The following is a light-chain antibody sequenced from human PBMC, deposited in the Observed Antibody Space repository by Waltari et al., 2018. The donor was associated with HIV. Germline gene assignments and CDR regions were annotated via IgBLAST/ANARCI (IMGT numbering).Light chain of an antibody. CDR2: EVS. CDR1: SRALGHYKY. J-gene: IGLJ1*01. CDR3: SSYISTTTL. V-gene: IGLV2-14*01. Sequence: QSAPTQPASVSGSPGQSITISCTGTSRALGHYKYVPWYQQSPGKAPKLMIYEVSNRPSGVSNRFSGSKSGNTASLTISGLQAEDEADYYCSSYISTTTLFGTGTKVTVL.